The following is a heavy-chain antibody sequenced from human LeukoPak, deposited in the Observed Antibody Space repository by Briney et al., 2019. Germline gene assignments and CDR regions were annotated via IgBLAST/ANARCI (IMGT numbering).Heavy chain of an antibody. CDR3: ASMAYDTSGYYVNWFNP. D-gene: IGHD3-22*01. CDR2: ISGDGGTT. CDR1: GFTFDDYA. V-gene: IGHV3-43*02. Sequence: GGSLRLSCAASGFTFDDYAMHWVRQTPGKGLEWVSLISGDGGTTYYADSVKGRFTIFRDNSKNSLYLQMNSLRTEDTALYYCASMAYDTSGYYVNWFNPWGQGTLVTVSS. J-gene: IGHJ5*02.